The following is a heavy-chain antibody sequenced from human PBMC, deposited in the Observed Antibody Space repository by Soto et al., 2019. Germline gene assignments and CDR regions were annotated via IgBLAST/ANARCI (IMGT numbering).Heavy chain of an antibody. D-gene: IGHD3-3*01. Sequence: LSCAASGFTFSNALMSWVRQAPGKGLEWVGRIKSKTDGGTTDYAAPVKGRFTISRDDSKNTLYLQMNSLKTEDTAVYYCTTGYYDSHFDYWGQGTLVTVSS. J-gene: IGHJ4*02. CDR3: TTGYYDSHFDY. V-gene: IGHV3-15*01. CDR2: IKSKTDGGTT. CDR1: GFTFSNAL.